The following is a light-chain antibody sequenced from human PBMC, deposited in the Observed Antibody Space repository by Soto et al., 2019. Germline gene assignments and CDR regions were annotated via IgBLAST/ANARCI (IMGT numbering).Light chain of an antibody. Sequence: EIVLTQSPGTLSLSPGERATLSCRTSQTVSSNYLAWYQQKPGQAPRLLIYGASSRATGIPDRFSGSGSGTDFTLTISRLEPEDFAVYYCQQYGTSPGTFGQGTKVVIK. V-gene: IGKV3-20*01. J-gene: IGKJ1*01. CDR3: QQYGTSPGT. CDR2: GAS. CDR1: QTVSSNY.